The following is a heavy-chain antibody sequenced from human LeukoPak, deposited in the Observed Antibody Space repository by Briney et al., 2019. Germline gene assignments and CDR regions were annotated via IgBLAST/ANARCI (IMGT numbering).Heavy chain of an antibody. Sequence: GGSLRLSCVVSGFTLSSRWMMWVRQAPGEGLEWMTNINRDGSEKNYVDSVKGRFTITRDDAENSLYLQMNSLKVEDSAIYYCATYDSWSGYNIAYWGQGTLVTVSS. CDR1: GFTLSSRW. CDR3: ATYDSWSGYNIAY. V-gene: IGHV3-7*03. D-gene: IGHD3-3*01. CDR2: INRDGSEK. J-gene: IGHJ4*02.